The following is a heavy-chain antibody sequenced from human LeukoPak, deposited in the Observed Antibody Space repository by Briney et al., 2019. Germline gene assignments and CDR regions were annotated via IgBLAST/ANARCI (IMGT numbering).Heavy chain of an antibody. CDR1: GFTVSSNY. CDR2: IYSGGST. D-gene: IGHD4-17*01. V-gene: IGHV3-66*01. Sequence: PGGSLRLSCAASGFTVSSNYMSWVRQAPGKGLEWVSVIYSGGSTYYADSVKGRFTISRDNSKNTLSLQMNSLRAEDTAVYYCARLYGDYDQWFDPWGQGTLVTVSS. J-gene: IGHJ5*02. CDR3: ARLYGDYDQWFDP.